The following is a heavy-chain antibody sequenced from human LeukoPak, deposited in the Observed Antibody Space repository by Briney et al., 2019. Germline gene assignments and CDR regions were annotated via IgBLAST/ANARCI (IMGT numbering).Heavy chain of an antibody. V-gene: IGHV3-64D*06. Sequence: GGSLRLSCSASGFTFKNYAMHWVRQAPGKGLEYVSAISYNGDSTYYADSVKGRFTISGDSSKNTVDLQMSSLRAEDTAVYYRVKRDGRKTDDSGWQYYFDYWGQGTLVTVSS. J-gene: IGHJ4*02. CDR1: GFTFKNYA. CDR2: ISYNGDST. CDR3: VKRDGRKTDDSGWQYYFDY. D-gene: IGHD6-19*01.